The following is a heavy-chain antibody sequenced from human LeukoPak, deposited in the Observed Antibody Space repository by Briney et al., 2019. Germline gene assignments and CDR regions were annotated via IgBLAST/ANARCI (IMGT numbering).Heavy chain of an antibody. D-gene: IGHD6-13*01. V-gene: IGHV3-74*01. J-gene: IGHJ3*02. Sequence: GGSLRLSCAASGFTFSSYWMHWVRQAPGKGLVWVSRINSDGSSTSYADSVKGRFTISRDNAKNTLYLQMNSLRAEDTAVYYCARVNYSSSSGAFDIWGQGTMVTISS. CDR2: INSDGSST. CDR3: ARVNYSSSSGAFDI. CDR1: GFTFSSYW.